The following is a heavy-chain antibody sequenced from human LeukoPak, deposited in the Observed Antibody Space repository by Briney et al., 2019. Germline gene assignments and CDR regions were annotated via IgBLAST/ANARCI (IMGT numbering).Heavy chain of an antibody. J-gene: IGHJ4*02. Sequence: GGSLRLSCAASGFTFSSYWMSWVRQAPGKGLEWVANIKQDGSEKYYVDSVKGRFTISRDNAKNSLYLQMNSLRAVDTAVYYCARLAGSSSWYGEFDYWGQGTLVTVSS. CDR3: ARLAGSSSWYGEFDY. CDR2: IKQDGSEK. D-gene: IGHD6-13*01. V-gene: IGHV3-7*01. CDR1: GFTFSSYW.